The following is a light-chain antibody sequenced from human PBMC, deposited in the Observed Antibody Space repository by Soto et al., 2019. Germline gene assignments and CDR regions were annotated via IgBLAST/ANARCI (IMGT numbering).Light chain of an antibody. CDR1: QSVSSSY. CDR3: QPYFARPYT. V-gene: IGKV3-20*01. J-gene: IGKJ5*01. Sequence: EVVLTKYKGTLSLSPGERATLSCRASQSVSSSYVSWYQQKPGQSPRLLIFGASIRTTGIPARFSGSGSRTEFTLTISILQSEDFTLYCCQPYFARPYTFGQGTRLEIK. CDR2: GAS.